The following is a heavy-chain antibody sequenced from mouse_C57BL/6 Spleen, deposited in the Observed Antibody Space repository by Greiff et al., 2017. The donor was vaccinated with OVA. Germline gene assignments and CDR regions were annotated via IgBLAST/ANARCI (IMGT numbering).Heavy chain of an antibody. J-gene: IGHJ1*03. CDR2: IDPSDSYT. Sequence: QVQLQQPGAELVKPGASVKLSCKASGYTFTSYWMQWVKQRPGQGLEWIGEIDPSDSYTNYNQKFKGKATLTVDTSSSTAYMQLSSLTSEDDAVYYCAKKTVYYCGSSWYFDVWGTGTTVTVSS. CDR3: AKKTVYYCGSSWYFDV. V-gene: IGHV1-50*01. CDR1: GYTFTSYW. D-gene: IGHD1-1*01.